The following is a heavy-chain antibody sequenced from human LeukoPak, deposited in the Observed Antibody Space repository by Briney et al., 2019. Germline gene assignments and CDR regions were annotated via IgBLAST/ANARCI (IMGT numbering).Heavy chain of an antibody. CDR2: IIPIFGTA. CDR1: GGTFSSYA. D-gene: IGHD6-13*01. J-gene: IGHJ4*02. CDR3: ARVGAAAGPFDY. V-gene: IGHV1-69*13. Sequence: SVKVSCKASGGTFSSYAISWVRQAPGQGLEWMGGIIPIFGTANYAQKFRGRVTITADESTSTAYMELSSLRSEDTAVYYCARVGAAAGPFDYWGQGTLVTVSS.